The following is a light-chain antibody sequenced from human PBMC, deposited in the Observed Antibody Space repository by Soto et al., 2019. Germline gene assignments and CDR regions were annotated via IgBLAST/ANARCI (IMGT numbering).Light chain of an antibody. V-gene: IGKV1-5*03. Sequence: DIQMTQSPSSVSASVGDRVTITCRASQGIDSWLAWYQQKPGKAPKLLMYKASSLESGVPSRFSGSGSETEFTLTISSLQPDDLATYYCQQYNNYFWAFGQGTKVDIK. CDR2: KAS. CDR1: QGIDSW. J-gene: IGKJ1*01. CDR3: QQYNNYFWA.